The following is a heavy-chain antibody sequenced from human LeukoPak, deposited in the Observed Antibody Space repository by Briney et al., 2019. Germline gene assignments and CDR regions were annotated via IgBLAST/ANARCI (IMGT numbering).Heavy chain of an antibody. CDR1: GFTFSNAW. CDR3: TTDPGCGGDCYDY. V-gene: IGHV3-15*01. D-gene: IGHD2-21*01. CDR2: IKSKTDGGTT. Sequence: PGGSLRLSCAASGFTFSNAWMSWVRQAPGKGLEWVGRIKSKTDGGTTDYAAPVKGRFTISRDDSKNTLYLQMNSLKTEDTAVYYCTTDPGCGGDCYDYWGQGTLVTVSS. J-gene: IGHJ4*02.